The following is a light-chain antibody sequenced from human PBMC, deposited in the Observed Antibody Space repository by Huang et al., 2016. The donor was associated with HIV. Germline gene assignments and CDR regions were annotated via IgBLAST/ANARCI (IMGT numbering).Light chain of an antibody. J-gene: IGKJ4*01. Sequence: EIVMTQSPATLSVSPGQRVTLPCRANRRESTNLAWYQQRHGQAPRLLIYGSSTRAPGIPARFSGSGSGTDFSLTISSLQSEDFALYYCHQYNNWLLSFGGGTRV. V-gene: IGKV3-15*01. CDR1: RRESTN. CDR2: GSS. CDR3: HQYNNWLLS.